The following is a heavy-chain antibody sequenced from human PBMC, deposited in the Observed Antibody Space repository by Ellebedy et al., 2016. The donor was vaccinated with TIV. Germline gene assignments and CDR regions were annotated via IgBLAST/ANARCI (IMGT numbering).Heavy chain of an antibody. CDR1: GYTFTSYY. Sequence: ASVKVSXXASGYTFTSYYMHWVRQAPGQGLEWMGIINPSGGSTSYAQKFQGRVTMTRDTSTSTVYMELSSLRSEDTAVYYCARSGPDYYDTLYYFDYWGQGTLVTVSS. D-gene: IGHD3-22*01. CDR3: ARSGPDYYDTLYYFDY. J-gene: IGHJ4*02. CDR2: INPSGGST. V-gene: IGHV1-46*01.